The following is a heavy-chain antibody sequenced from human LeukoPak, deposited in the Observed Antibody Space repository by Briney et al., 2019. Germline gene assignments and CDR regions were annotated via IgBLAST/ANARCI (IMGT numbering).Heavy chain of an antibody. D-gene: IGHD3-3*01. CDR3: ARGGGYDFGPDAFGI. CDR1: GYTFTSYG. J-gene: IGHJ3*02. V-gene: IGHV1-69*13. Sequence: ASVKVSCKASGYTFTSYGISWVRQAPGQGLEWMGGIIPIFGTANYAQKFQGRVTITADESTSTAYMELSSLRSEDTAVYYCARGGGYDFGPDAFGIWGQGTMVTVSS. CDR2: IIPIFGTA.